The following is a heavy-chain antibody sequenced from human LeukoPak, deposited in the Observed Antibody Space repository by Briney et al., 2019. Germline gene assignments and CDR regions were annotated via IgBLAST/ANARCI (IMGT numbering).Heavy chain of an antibody. Sequence: SETLSLTCTVSGGSISSGDYYWSWIRQPPGKGLEWIGYIYYSGSTYYNPSLESRVTISVDTSKNQFSLKLSSVTAADTAVYYCAREQGIAAAGNAFDIWGQGTMVTVSS. CDR1: GGSISSGDYY. CDR3: AREQGIAAAGNAFDI. J-gene: IGHJ3*02. D-gene: IGHD6-13*01. V-gene: IGHV4-30-4*01. CDR2: IYYSGST.